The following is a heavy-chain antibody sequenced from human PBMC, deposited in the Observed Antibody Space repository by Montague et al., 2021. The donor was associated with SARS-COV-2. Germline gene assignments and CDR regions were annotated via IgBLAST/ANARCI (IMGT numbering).Heavy chain of an antibody. Sequence: SRRLSFSASGFTFSSYGIHWVRQAPGKGLEWVAVISYGGSNKHYADSVKGRFTISRDNSKNTLYLQMNSLRAEDTAVYYCAKDQGDCSSSRCFRGWTYYYYGMDVWGQGTTVTGSS. CDR3: AKDQGDCSSSRCFRGWTYYYYGMDV. J-gene: IGHJ6*02. D-gene: IGHD2-2*01. V-gene: IGHV3-30*18. CDR2: ISYGGSNK. CDR1: GFTFSSYG.